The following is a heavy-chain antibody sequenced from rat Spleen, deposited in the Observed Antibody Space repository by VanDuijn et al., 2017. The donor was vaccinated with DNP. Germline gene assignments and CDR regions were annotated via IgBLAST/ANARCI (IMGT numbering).Heavy chain of an antibody. D-gene: IGHD1-11*01. J-gene: IGHJ2*01. CDR3: ARGPNYGGYADYFDY. CDR1: GFNFNDYW. V-gene: IGHV4-2*01. Sequence: EVKLVESGGGLVQPGSSLKLSCAASGFNFNDYWMGWVRQAPGKGLEWIGQINKDSSTINYNPSFKEKITISRDKAQNTLYLQMSKLGSEDTAIYYCARGPNYGGYADYFDYWGQGVMVTVSS. CDR2: INKDSSTI.